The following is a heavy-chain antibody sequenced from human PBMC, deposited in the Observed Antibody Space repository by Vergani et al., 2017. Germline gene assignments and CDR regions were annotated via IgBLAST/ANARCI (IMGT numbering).Heavy chain of an antibody. V-gene: IGHV1-69*01. D-gene: IGHD2-8*02. CDR1: GGTFSSYA. J-gene: IGHJ3*02. CDR3: ARGWAVVYAMDDAFDI. CDR2: IIPSFGTA. Sequence: QVQLVQSGAEVKKPGSSVKVSCKASGGTFSSYAISWVRQAPGQGLEWMGGIIPSFGTANYAQKFQGRVTITADESTSTAYMELSSLRSEDTAVYYCARGWAVVYAMDDAFDIWGQGTMVTVSS.